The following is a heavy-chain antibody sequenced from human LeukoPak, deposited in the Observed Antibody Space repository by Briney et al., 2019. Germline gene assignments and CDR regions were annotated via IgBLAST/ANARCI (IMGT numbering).Heavy chain of an antibody. CDR3: AGGAQPFDN. J-gene: IGHJ4*02. Sequence: PSETLSLTSAVYGYSISSGYYWGWIRQPPGKGPEWIGNIYHSASTYYNPSLNSRVTISVNTSNNQFSLKLSSVTAADTSVYYCAGGAQPFDNWGQGTRVTVSS. CDR1: GYSISSGYY. CDR2: IYHSAST. D-gene: IGHD1-1*01. V-gene: IGHV4-38-2*01.